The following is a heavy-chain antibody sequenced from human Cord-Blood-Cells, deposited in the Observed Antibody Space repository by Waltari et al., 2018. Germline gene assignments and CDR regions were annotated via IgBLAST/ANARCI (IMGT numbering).Heavy chain of an antibody. D-gene: IGHD6-13*01. CDR2: IYSGGST. CDR3: ARNLAAAGTDWFDP. CDR1: GFTVSCKS. J-gene: IGHJ5*02. V-gene: IGHV3-53*02. Sequence: EVQLVATGGGLIQHEGSLSISCAASGFTVSCKSMTWVRQAPGKGLEWVSVIYSGGSTYYADSVKGRFTISRDNSKNTLYLQMNSLRAEDTAVYYCARNLAAAGTDWFDPWGQGTLVTVSS.